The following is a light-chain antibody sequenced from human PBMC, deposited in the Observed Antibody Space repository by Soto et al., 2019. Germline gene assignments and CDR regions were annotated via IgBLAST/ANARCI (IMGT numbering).Light chain of an antibody. J-gene: IGLJ1*01. V-gene: IGLV2-14*01. CDR1: SSDVGGYDY. CDR3: RSYSLTTPSL. Sequence: QAVVTQPASVSGSPGQSITISCTGTSSDVGGYDYVSWYQLHPGKAPKLMVFEVSNRPSGVSYRFSGSKSGNTASLTISGLQAEYEAYYFCRSYSLTTPSLFGTGPKVTVL. CDR2: EVS.